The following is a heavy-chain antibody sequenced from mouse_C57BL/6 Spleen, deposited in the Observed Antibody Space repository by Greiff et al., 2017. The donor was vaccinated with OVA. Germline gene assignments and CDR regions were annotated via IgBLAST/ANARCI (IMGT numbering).Heavy chain of an antibody. CDR1: GFTFTGYW. D-gene: IGHD1-1*01. Sequence: QVQLKQSGAELMKPGASVKLSCKASGFTFTGYWIAWVKQRPGHGLEWIGEILPGSGSTYYNEKFKGKATFTADPSSNTAYLQLSSLTTKDSAIYYYARDYGSSYRYCDVWGTGTTVTVSS. V-gene: IGHV1-9*01. J-gene: IGHJ1*03. CDR2: ILPGSGST. CDR3: ARDYGSSYRYCDV.